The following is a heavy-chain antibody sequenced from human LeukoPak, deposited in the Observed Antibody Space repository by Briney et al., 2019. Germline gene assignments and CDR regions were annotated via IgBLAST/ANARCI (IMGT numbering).Heavy chain of an antibody. CDR1: GFPFSSYW. Sequence: GGSLRLSCAASGFPFSSYWVSWVPRAPGKGLEGVANINQEESEKYYVDSVKRRFTISRDNAKSSLYLQMNSLRADDTAVYYCARDRALYDSRRGYYYTEDDYWGQGTLVTVSS. D-gene: IGHD3-22*01. J-gene: IGHJ4*02. V-gene: IGHV3-7*01. CDR3: ARDRALYDSRRGYYYTEDDY. CDR2: INQEESEK.